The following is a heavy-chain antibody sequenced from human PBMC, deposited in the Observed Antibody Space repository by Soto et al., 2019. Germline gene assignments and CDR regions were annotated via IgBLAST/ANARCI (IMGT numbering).Heavy chain of an antibody. CDR2: IYYSGNT. D-gene: IGHD5-18*01. J-gene: IGHJ6*02. CDR1: GGSIRSGGYY. V-gene: IGHV4-31*02. CDR3: ARDRLMATAGTARHYFGLDV. Sequence: TLSLTCTVAGGSIRSGGYYWSWVRQNPRRGLEWIGNIYYSGNTYYNPSLKSRLTISVDTSKNQFSLNLSSVTAADTAVYYCARDRLMATAGTARHYFGLDVWGQGTTVTVSS.